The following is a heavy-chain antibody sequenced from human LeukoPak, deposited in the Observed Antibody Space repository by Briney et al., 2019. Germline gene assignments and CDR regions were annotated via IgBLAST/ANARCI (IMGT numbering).Heavy chain of an antibody. CDR2: IYYSWST. Sequence: SETLSLTCTVSGGSISSYYWSWIRQPPGKGLDWIGYIYYSWSTNYNPSLKSRVTISVDTSKNQFSLKLSSVTAADTAVYYCARAQITTSGSNWFDPWGQGTLVTVSS. D-gene: IGHD4-11*01. J-gene: IGHJ5*02. V-gene: IGHV4-59*01. CDR3: ARAQITTSGSNWFDP. CDR1: GGSISSYY.